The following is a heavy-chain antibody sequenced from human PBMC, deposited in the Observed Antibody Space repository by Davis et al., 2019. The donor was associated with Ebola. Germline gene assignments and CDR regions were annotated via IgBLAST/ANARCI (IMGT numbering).Heavy chain of an antibody. Sequence: GSLRLSCAASGFTFSSYGMHWVRQASGKGLEWVGRIRSKANSYATAYAASVKGRFTISRDDSKNTAYLQMNSLKTEDTAVYYCTLTTVTSSDYWGQGTLVTVSS. J-gene: IGHJ4*02. D-gene: IGHD4-17*01. CDR1: GFTFSSYG. CDR3: TLTTVTSSDY. V-gene: IGHV3-73*01. CDR2: IRSKANSYAT.